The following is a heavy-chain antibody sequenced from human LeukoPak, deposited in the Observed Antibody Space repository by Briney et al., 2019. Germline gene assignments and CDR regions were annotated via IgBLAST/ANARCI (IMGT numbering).Heavy chain of an antibody. CDR1: GGSISSYY. D-gene: IGHD2-15*01. J-gene: IGHJ5*02. CDR2: IYYSGST. V-gene: IGHV4-59*01. CDR3: ARRVTRYCSGGSCYSEPNWFDP. Sequence: SETLSLTCTVSGGSISSYYWSWIRQPPGKGLEWIGYIYYSGSTNYNPSLKGRVTISVDTSKNQFSLKLSSVTAADTAVYYCARRVTRYCSGGSCYSEPNWFDPWGQGTLVTVSS.